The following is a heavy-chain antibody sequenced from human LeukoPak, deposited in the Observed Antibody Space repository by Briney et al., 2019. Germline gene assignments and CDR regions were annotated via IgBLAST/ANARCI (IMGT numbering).Heavy chain of an antibody. V-gene: IGHV3-23*01. Sequence: GGSLRLSCAASGFTFSSYAMSWVRQAPGKGLEWVSAISGSGGSTYYADSVKGRFTISRDNSKNTLYLQMDSLRAGDTAVYYCGEGWYAYYFDYWGQGTLVTVSS. CDR1: GFTFSSYA. D-gene: IGHD6-13*01. CDR2: ISGSGGST. CDR3: GEGWYAYYFDY. J-gene: IGHJ4*02.